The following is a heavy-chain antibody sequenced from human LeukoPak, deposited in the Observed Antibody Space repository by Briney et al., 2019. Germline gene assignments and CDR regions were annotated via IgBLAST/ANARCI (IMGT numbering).Heavy chain of an antibody. CDR1: GDSISSYY. J-gene: IGHJ4*02. Sequence: SETLSLTCTVSGDSISSYYWSWIRQPPGKGLEWIGYIYSSGSTNYNPSLKSRVAISVDTSKNQFSLKLSSVTAADTAVYYCARGPHFDYWGQGTLVTVSS. CDR3: ARGPHFDY. V-gene: IGHV4-59*01. CDR2: IYSSGST.